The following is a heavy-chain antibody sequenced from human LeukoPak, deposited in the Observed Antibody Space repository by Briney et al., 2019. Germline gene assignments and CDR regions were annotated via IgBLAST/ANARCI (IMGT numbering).Heavy chain of an antibody. CDR2: ISSSSSTI. CDR3: ARDGWSTYYDILTGYFDY. CDR1: GFTFSDYY. D-gene: IGHD3-9*01. V-gene: IGHV3-11*04. Sequence: GGSLRLXCAASGFTFSDYYMSWSRQAPGKALEWVSYISSSSSTIYYADSVKGRFTISRDNAKNSLYLQMNSLRAEDTAVYYCARDGWSTYYDILTGYFDYWGQGTLVTVSS. J-gene: IGHJ4*02.